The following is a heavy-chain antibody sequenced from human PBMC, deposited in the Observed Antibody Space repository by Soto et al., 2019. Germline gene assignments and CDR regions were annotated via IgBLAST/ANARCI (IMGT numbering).Heavy chain of an antibody. CDR1: GFTFSSYS. CDR3: ARWGCISTSCYESYYGMDV. D-gene: IGHD2-2*01. Sequence: EVQLVESGGGLVQPGGSLRLSCAASGFTFSSYSMNWVRQAPGKGLEWVSYISSSRSTIYYADSVNGRFTISRDNDKNSLYLQMHSRRAGATAVYYCARWGCISTSCYESYYGMDVWGQGTTVTVSS. CDR2: ISSSRSTI. V-gene: IGHV3-48*01. J-gene: IGHJ6*02.